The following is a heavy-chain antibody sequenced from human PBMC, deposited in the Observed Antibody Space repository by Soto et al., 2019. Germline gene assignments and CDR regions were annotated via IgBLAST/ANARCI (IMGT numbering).Heavy chain of an antibody. D-gene: IGHD4-17*01. CDR1: GGSISSGDYY. Sequence: QVQLQESGPGLVKPSQTLSLTCTVSGGSISSGDYYWSWIRQPPGKGLEWIGYIYYSGSTYYNPSLKHRVTISVDKSRNQFSLKLSSVTAADTAVYYCAREPTLYGDHRYFDLWGRGTLVTVSS. V-gene: IGHV4-30-4*01. CDR2: IYYSGST. J-gene: IGHJ2*01. CDR3: AREPTLYGDHRYFDL.